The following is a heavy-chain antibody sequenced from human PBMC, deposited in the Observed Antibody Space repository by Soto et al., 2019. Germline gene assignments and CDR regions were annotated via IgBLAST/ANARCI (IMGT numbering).Heavy chain of an antibody. CDR1: GGSISIFY. V-gene: IGHV4-4*07. D-gene: IGHD6-13*01. CDR3: ARGRSRWDY. Sequence: SETLPLACTVSGGSISIFYWSLIRQPAGKGLEWIGRIYIGGRNNYNPSLKSRVTMSVDTSKHQFSLRLSSVTDADTAMYYCARGRSRWDYWGQGTRVTISS. J-gene: IGHJ4*02. CDR2: IYIGGRN.